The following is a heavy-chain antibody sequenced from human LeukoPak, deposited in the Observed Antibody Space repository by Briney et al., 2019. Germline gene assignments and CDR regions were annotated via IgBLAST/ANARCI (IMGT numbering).Heavy chain of an antibody. Sequence: SETLSLTCTVSGGSISSSSYYWDWIRQPPGKGLEWIGSIYYSGSTYYNPSLKSRVTISVDTSKNQFSLKLSSVTAADTAVYYCARRTTNWSPFDYWGQGTLVTVSS. J-gene: IGHJ4*02. CDR2: IYYSGST. CDR1: GGSISSSSYY. CDR3: ARRTTNWSPFDY. V-gene: IGHV4-39*01. D-gene: IGHD1-1*01.